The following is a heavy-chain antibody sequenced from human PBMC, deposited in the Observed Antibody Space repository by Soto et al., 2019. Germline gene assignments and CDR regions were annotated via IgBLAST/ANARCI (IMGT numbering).Heavy chain of an antibody. V-gene: IGHV4-34*01. CDR3: ARGLRAAVGPGSRFRY. CDR2: INNSGNS. J-gene: IGHJ4*02. D-gene: IGHD6-13*01. Sequence: SETLSLTCAVYGGSFSGYYWSWIRQAPGKGLEWIGEINNSGNSNSNPSLKSRVTISLDTSKNQFSLRLNSVTAADTGVYYCARGLRAAVGPGSRFRYWGQGTLVT. CDR1: GGSFSGYY.